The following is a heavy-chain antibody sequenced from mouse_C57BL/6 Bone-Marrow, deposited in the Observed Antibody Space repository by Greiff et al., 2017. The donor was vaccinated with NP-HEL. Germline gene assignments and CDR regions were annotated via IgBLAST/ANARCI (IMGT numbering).Heavy chain of an antibody. D-gene: IGHD5-5*01. CDR1: GFTFSDYG. V-gene: IGHV5-17*01. CDR2: ISSGSSTI. CDR3: ARQAYLYAMDY. Sequence: EVKVVESGGGLVKPGGSLKLSCAASGFTFSDYGMHWVRQAPEKGLEWVAYISSGSSTIYYADTVKGRFTISRDNAKNTLFLQMTSVRSEDTAMYYCARQAYLYAMDYWGQGTSVTVSS. J-gene: IGHJ4*01.